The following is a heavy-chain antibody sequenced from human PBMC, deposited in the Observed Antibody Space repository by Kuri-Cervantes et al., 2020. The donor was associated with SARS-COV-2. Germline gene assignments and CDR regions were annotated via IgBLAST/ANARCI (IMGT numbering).Heavy chain of an antibody. V-gene: IGHV3-30*18. J-gene: IGHJ4*02. CDR3: AKGGDMIVVVILRY. CDR1: GFTFSSYG. CDR2: ISYDGSNK. Sequence: GESLKISCAASGFTFSSYGMHWVRQAPGKGPEWVAVISYDGSNKYYADSVKGRFAISRDNSKNTLYLQMNSLRAEDTAVYYCAKGGDMIVVVILRYWGQGTLVTVSS. D-gene: IGHD3-22*01.